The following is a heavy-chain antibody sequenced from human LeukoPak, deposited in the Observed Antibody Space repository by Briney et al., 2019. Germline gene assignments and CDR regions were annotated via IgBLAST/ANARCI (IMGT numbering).Heavy chain of an antibody. J-gene: IGHJ6*03. D-gene: IGHD2-21*01. V-gene: IGHV4-34*01. Sequence: SETLSLTCTVSGGSISSYYWSWIRQPPGKGLEWIGEINHSGSTNYNPSLKSRVTISVDTSKNQFSLKLSSVTAADTAVYYCARGGGDSFYMDVWGKGTTVTVSS. CDR2: INHSGST. CDR3: ARGGGDSFYMDV. CDR1: GGSISSYY.